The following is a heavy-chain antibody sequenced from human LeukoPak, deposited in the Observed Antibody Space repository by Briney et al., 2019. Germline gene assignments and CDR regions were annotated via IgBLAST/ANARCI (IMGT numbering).Heavy chain of an antibody. V-gene: IGHV3-7*01. CDR3: ARGEGRFAAAAGARDYYYYYMDV. CDR1: GFTFSSYW. Sequence: GGSLRLSCAASGFTFSSYWMSWVRQAPGKGPEWVANIKQDGSEKYYVDSVKGRFTISRDNAKNSLYLQMNSLRAEDTAVYYCARGEGRFAAAAGARDYYYYYMDVWGKGTTVTVSS. J-gene: IGHJ6*03. CDR2: IKQDGSEK. D-gene: IGHD6-13*01.